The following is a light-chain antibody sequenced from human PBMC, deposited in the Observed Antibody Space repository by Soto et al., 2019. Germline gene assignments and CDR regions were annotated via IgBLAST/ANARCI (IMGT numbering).Light chain of an antibody. J-gene: IGLJ2*01. CDR1: SSDVGGYNY. V-gene: IGLV2-14*03. CDR2: DVN. CDR3: SSYTTSSTLAI. Sequence: QSVLTQPASVSGSPGQSITISCTGTSSDVGGYNYVSWYQQHPGKAPKLMIYDVNNRPSGVSNRFSGSKSGNTASLTISGLQAEDEADHYCSSYTTSSTLAIFGGGTKLTVL.